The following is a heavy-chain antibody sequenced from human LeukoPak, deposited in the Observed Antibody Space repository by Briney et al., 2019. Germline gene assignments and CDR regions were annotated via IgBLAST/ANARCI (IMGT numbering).Heavy chain of an antibody. CDR2: ISSSSSYT. J-gene: IGHJ4*02. Sequence: GGSLRLSCAASGFTFSDYYMSWIRQAPGKGLELVSYISSSSSYTNYADSVKGRFTISRDNAKNSLYLQMNSLRAEDTAVYYCARGHDYGDSNFDYWGQGTLVTVSS. CDR1: GFTFSDYY. CDR3: ARGHDYGDSNFDY. D-gene: IGHD4-17*01. V-gene: IGHV3-11*05.